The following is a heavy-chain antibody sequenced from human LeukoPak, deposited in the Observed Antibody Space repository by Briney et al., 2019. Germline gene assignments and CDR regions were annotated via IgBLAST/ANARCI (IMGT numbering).Heavy chain of an antibody. D-gene: IGHD3-3*01. CDR1: GGSFSGYY. V-gene: IGHV4-34*01. J-gene: IGHJ4*02. CDR3: ASRRITIFGVAAANDY. Sequence: SETLSLTCAVYGGSFSGYYWSWIRQPPGKGLEWIGEINHSGSTNYNPSLKRRVTISVDTSKNQFSLKLSSVTAADTAVYYCASRRITIFGVAAANDYWGQGTLVTVSS. CDR2: INHSGST.